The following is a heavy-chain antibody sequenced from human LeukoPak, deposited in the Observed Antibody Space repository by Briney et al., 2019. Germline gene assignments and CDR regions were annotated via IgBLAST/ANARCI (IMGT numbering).Heavy chain of an antibody. CDR1: GFTFSSQN. CDR3: VKNGWLDY. Sequence: GGSLRLSCAASGFTFSSQNMNWARQAPGKGLEWVAYISTSGDSTKSADSVEGRSTISRDNAENSLYLLMNSLRVEDTAVYYCVKNGWLDYWGQGILVTVSS. J-gene: IGHJ4*02. D-gene: IGHD6-19*01. CDR2: ISTSGDST. V-gene: IGHV3-21*06.